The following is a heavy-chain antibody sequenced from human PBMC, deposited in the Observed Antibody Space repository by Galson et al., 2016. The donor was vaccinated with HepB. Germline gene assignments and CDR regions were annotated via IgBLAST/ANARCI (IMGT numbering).Heavy chain of an antibody. CDR3: ARDDSGGWYGFHYGMDV. Sequence: SETLSLTCTVSGASISGYYLSWIRQPPGKGLEWIGEIYYSGRTNYNPSLKRRVTISVDTSKNQFSLKLSSVTAADTAVYYCARDDSGGWYGFHYGMDVWGQGTTVTVSS. CDR2: IYYSGRT. J-gene: IGHJ6*02. D-gene: IGHD6-19*01. V-gene: IGHV4-59*01. CDR1: GASISGYY.